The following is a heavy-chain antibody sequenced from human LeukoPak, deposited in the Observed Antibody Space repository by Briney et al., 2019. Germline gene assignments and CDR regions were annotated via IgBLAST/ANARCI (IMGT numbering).Heavy chain of an antibody. V-gene: IGHV3-64D*06. CDR3: ARDPVGPARGVITPYGMDV. CDR2: ISSNGGST. J-gene: IGHJ6*02. CDR1: GFTFSSYA. D-gene: IGHD3-10*01. Sequence: GGSLRLSCSASGFTFSSYAMHWVRQAPGKGLEYVSAISSNGGSTYYADSVKGRFTISRDNSKNTLYLQMSSLRAEDTAVYYCARDPVGPARGVITPYGMDVWGQGTTVTVSS.